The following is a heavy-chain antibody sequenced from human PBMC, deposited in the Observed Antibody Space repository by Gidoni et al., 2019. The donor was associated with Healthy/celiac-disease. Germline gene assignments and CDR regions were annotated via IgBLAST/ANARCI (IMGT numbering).Heavy chain of an antibody. CDR1: GGSIRSSSYY. CDR3: ARHRLLREVPDAFDI. V-gene: IGHV4-39*01. Sequence: QLQLQESGPGLVKPSETLSPTCTCSGGSIRSSSYYWGWFRQPPGKGLVWSGSIYYSGCTYYNPSLKSRVTISVDTSKNQFSLKLSSVTAADTAVYYCARHRLLREVPDAFDIWGQGTMVTVSS. D-gene: IGHD1-26*01. CDR2: IYYSGCT. J-gene: IGHJ3*02.